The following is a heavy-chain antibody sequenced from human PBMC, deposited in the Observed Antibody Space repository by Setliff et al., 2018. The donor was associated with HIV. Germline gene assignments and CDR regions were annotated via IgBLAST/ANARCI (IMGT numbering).Heavy chain of an antibody. J-gene: IGHJ4*02. CDR3: ARDQSDWFY. CDR2: MYYSGNT. Sequence: LSLTCAVSGDSVSGPNYNWGWIRQPPGKGLEWIGYMYYSGNTNYNPSLKSRVTISVDTSKSQFSLKLNSVTAADTAVYYCARDQSDWFYWGQGTLVTVSS. D-gene: IGHD3-3*01. V-gene: IGHV4-61*01. CDR1: GDSVSGPNYN.